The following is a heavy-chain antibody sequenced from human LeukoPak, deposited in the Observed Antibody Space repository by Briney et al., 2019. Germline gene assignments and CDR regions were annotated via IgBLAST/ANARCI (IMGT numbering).Heavy chain of an antibody. CDR1: GGSFSGYY. D-gene: IGHD2-15*01. CDR2: INHSGST. Sequence: PSETLSLACAVYGGSFSGYYWSWIRQPPGKGLEWIGEINHSGSTNYNPSLKSRVTISVDTSKNQFSLKLSSVTAADTAVYYCARALFLGYCSGGSCYSDAFDIWGQGTMVTVSS. V-gene: IGHV4-34*01. J-gene: IGHJ3*02. CDR3: ARALFLGYCSGGSCYSDAFDI.